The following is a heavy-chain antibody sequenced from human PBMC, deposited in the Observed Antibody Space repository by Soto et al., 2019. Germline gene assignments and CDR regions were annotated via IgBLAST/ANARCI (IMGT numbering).Heavy chain of an antibody. CDR2: IYYSGST. CDR3: TRSIQH. J-gene: IGHJ1*01. Sequence: QVQLQESGPGLVKPSQTLSLTCTVSGASITSGGYYWSWIRQHPGKGLEWIGYIYYSGSTYYNPSTXSXXTISVDTSKIQFSLKLSSVTAADTAGYYCTRSIQHWGQGTLVTVSS. V-gene: IGHV4-31*03. CDR1: GASITSGGYY.